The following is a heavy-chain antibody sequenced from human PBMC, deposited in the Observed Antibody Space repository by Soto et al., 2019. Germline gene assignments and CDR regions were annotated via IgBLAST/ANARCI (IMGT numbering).Heavy chain of an antibody. D-gene: IGHD3-16*02. CDR2: IIPILGIA. CDR3: ARGDYDYVWGSYRSFDY. Sequence: QVQLVQSGAEVKKPGSSVKVSCKASGGTLSSYTISWVRQAPGQGLEWMGRIIPILGIANYAQKFQGRVTITADKSTSTAYMELSSLRSEDTAVYYCARGDYDYVWGSYRSFDYWGQGTLVTVSS. V-gene: IGHV1-69*02. CDR1: GGTLSSYT. J-gene: IGHJ4*02.